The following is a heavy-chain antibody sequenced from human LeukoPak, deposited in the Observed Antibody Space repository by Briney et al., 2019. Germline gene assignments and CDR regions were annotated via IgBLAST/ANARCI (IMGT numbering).Heavy chain of an antibody. CDR1: GFTFSSYD. J-gene: IGHJ6*02. D-gene: IGHD3-3*01. V-gene: IGHV3-13*01. CDR3: VRGTFGVVTWSYGLDV. CDR2: IRTAGDT. Sequence: PGGSLRLSCVASGFTFSSYDMHWVRQVPGKGLEWVSGIRTAGDTYYVDSVKGRFIISRENVQRSLHLEMSSLRAGDTAVYFCVRGTFGVVTWSYGLDVWGQGTTVTVSS.